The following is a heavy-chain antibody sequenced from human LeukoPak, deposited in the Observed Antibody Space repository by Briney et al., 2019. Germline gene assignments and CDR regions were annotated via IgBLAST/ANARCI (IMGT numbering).Heavy chain of an antibody. J-gene: IGHJ4*02. CDR2: INPNSGGT. CDR3: VREVVNYYDSSGYM. CDR1: GYTFTGYY. V-gene: IGHV1-2*02. Sequence: GASVKVSCKASGYTFTGYYMHWVRQAPGQGLEWMGWINPNSGGTNYAPKFQGRVTVTRDTSITTAYMELSSLRSDDTAVYYCVREVVNYYDSSGYMWGQGTLVTVSS. D-gene: IGHD3-22*01.